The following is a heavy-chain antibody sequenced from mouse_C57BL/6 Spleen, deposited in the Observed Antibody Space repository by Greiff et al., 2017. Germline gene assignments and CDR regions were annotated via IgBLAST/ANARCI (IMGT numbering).Heavy chain of an antibody. D-gene: IGHD1-1*01. V-gene: IGHV1-82*01. J-gene: IGHJ2*01. CDR1: GYAFSSSW. CDR3: ALTTVVPKTDY. Sequence: QVQLQQSGPELVKPGASVKISCKASGYAFSSSWMNWVKQRPGKGLEWIGRIYPGDGDTNYNGKFKGKATLTADKSSSTAYMQLSSLTSEDSAVYFCALTTVVPKTDYWGQGTTLTVSS. CDR2: IYPGDGDT.